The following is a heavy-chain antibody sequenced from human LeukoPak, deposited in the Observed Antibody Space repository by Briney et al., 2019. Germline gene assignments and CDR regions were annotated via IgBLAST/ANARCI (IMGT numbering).Heavy chain of an antibody. Sequence: SETLSLTCTVSGGSISSYYWSWIRQPPGKGLEWIGYIYYSGSTNYNPSLKSRVTISVDTSKNQFSLKLSSVTAADTAVYYCASSSTWIRAGGFDPWGRGTLVTVSS. J-gene: IGHJ2*01. V-gene: IGHV4-59*08. D-gene: IGHD5-12*01. CDR2: IYYSGST. CDR1: GGSISSYY. CDR3: ASSSTWIRAGGFDP.